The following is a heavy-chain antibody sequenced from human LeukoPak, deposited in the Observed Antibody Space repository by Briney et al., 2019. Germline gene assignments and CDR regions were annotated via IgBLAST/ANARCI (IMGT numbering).Heavy chain of an antibody. CDR2: IRSDGGEE. V-gene: IGHV3-30*02. J-gene: IGHJ4*02. D-gene: IGHD6-19*01. CDR1: GFTFSNYG. Sequence: PGGSLRLSCAASGFTFSNYGMHWVRQAPGKGLEWVSFIRSDGGEEYYADSVKGRFTISRDNSKNTLYLQMNSLRAEDTAVYYCAKDRGSITVAGGDYWGQGTLVTVSS. CDR3: AKDRGSITVAGGDY.